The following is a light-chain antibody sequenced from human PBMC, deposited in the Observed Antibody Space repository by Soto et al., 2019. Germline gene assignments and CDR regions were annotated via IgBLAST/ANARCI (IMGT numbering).Light chain of an antibody. CDR2: GNT. CDR3: QSYDSSLSGSWV. CDR1: SSNIGAGYD. Sequence: QPVLTQPPSVSGAPGQRVTISCTGSSSNIGAGYDVHWYQHLPGTAPKLLIYGNTNRPSGVPDRFSGSKSGTSVSLAITGLQAEDEADYYCQSYDSSLSGSWVFGGGTKLTVL. J-gene: IGLJ3*02. V-gene: IGLV1-40*01.